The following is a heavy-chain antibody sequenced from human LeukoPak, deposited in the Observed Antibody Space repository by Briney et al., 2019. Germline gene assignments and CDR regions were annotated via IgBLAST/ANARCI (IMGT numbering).Heavy chain of an antibody. Sequence: GGSLRLSCAASGFTFSTYGRHWVRQAPGKGLEWVAFIGHDGTKIYYADSVQGRFTISRDNSKNTLYLEMNSLSGEDTALYYCAKDHVTWGNRYFDHWGQGTLGTVSS. CDR1: GFTFSTYG. CDR3: AKDHVTWGNRYFDH. D-gene: IGHD3-16*01. V-gene: IGHV3-30*02. CDR2: IGHDGTKI. J-gene: IGHJ4*02.